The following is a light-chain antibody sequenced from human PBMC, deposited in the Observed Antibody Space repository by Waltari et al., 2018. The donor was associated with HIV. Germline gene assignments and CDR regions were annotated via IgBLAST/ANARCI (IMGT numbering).Light chain of an antibody. CDR2: EVS. V-gene: IGLV2-14*01. CDR3: SSYTTRNTFV. CDR1: NSDVGAYNY. Sequence: QSALTQPASVSGSPGQSITISCTGTNSDVGAYNYVPWFQQHPGNSPKVMIVEVSNRPSGVSNRFSGSKSGNTASLIISGLQAEDEADYYCSSYTTRNTFVFGTGTKVTVL. J-gene: IGLJ1*01.